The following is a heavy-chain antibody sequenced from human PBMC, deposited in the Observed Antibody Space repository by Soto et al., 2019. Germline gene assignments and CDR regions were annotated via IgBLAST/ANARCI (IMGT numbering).Heavy chain of an antibody. D-gene: IGHD4-17*01. Sequence: QVQLVESGGGVVQPGRSLRLSCAASGIIFSSYGMHWVRQAPGKGLEWVAVIWYDGSNKYYADSVKGRFTISRDNSKNTLYLQMNSLRAEDTAVYYCARQGLGVTTYVGAYYYGMDVWGQGTTVTVSS. CDR3: ARQGLGVTTYVGAYYYGMDV. CDR2: IWYDGSNK. V-gene: IGHV3-33*01. CDR1: GIIFSSYG. J-gene: IGHJ6*02.